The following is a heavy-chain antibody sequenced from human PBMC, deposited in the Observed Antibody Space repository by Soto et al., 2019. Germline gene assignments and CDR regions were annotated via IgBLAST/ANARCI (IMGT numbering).Heavy chain of an antibody. J-gene: IGHJ3*02. V-gene: IGHV3-48*02. CDR1: GFTFSSYS. CDR3: ARVGPPQYSGSSSVSTDAFDI. CDR2: ISSSSSTI. D-gene: IGHD1-26*01. Sequence: PGVSLRLSCAASGFTFSSYSMNWVRQAPGKGLEWVSYISSSSSTIYYADSVKGRFTISRDNAKNSLYLQMNSLRDEDTAVYYCARVGPPQYSGSSSVSTDAFDIWGQGTMVTVSS.